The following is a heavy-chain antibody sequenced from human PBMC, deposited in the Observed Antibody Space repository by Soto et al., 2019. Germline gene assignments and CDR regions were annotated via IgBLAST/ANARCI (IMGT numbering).Heavy chain of an antibody. D-gene: IGHD3-3*01. Sequence: SETLSLTCNASGASISSSPYAWGWIRQSAGKGLEWIGTIDYGGTIYYNPSLKSRITISLDTSKNQISLRLSSVTAADTAVYYCARHVHNQGYEYYFASWGQGTLVTAPQ. J-gene: IGHJ4*02. CDR1: GASISSSPYA. V-gene: IGHV4-39*01. CDR3: ARHVHNQGYEYYFAS. CDR2: IDYGGTI.